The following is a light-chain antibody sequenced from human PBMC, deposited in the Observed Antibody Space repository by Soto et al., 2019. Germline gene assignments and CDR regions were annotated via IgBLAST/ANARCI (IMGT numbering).Light chain of an antibody. Sequence: DIQMNQSPSPLSASVGDRVTITCQASQDISNYLNGYQQKPGKATKLLIYDASNLETGVPSRFSGSRSGTDFTVTISSLQPEDIATYYCQQYDNRPLTVGGGTKVEIK. V-gene: IGKV1-33*01. CDR2: DAS. J-gene: IGKJ4*01. CDR1: QDISNY. CDR3: QQYDNRPLT.